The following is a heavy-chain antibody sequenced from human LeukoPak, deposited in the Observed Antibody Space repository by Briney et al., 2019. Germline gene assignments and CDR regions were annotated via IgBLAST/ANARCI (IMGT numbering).Heavy chain of an antibody. J-gene: IGHJ4*02. CDR1: GFTFNSFA. Sequence: GGSLRLSCAASGFTFNSFAMSWVRQAPGKGLEWVSGISGSGGSTRYADSVKGRFTISRDNSKNTLYLQMNSLRAEDTAVYYCAKSYSDIWTAHVYWGQGTLVTVSS. CDR2: ISGSGGST. CDR3: AKSYSDIWTAHVY. D-gene: IGHD3-9*01. V-gene: IGHV3-23*01.